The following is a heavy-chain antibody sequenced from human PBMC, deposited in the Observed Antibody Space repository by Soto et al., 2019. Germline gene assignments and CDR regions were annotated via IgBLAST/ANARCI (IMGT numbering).Heavy chain of an antibody. V-gene: IGHV1-69*01. CDR2: IIPIFGTA. Sequence: QVQLVQAGAEVKKPGSSVKVSCKASGGTFSSYAISWVRQAPGQGLEWMGGIIPIFGTANYAQKFQGRVTITADDSTSTAYRELSSQRSEDTAVYYCERTDGSGSYYGWFDPWGQGTLVTVSS. CDR1: GGTFSSYA. J-gene: IGHJ5*02. CDR3: ERTDGSGSYYGWFDP. D-gene: IGHD3-10*01.